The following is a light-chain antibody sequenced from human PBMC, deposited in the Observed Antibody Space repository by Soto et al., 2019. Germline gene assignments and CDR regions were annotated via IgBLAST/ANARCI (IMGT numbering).Light chain of an antibody. CDR1: QSVSSN. CDR2: CAS. Sequence: EIGVARSPATLSVSPGERAALSCRGGQSVSSNLAWHRPEPGQAPSLLSYCASTRATGIPARFSGSASGTESPLTISRLPSEDSAVYDRQQYNTRPITFGQGTKLDIK. V-gene: IGKV3D-15*01. CDR3: QQYNTRPIT. J-gene: IGKJ5*01.